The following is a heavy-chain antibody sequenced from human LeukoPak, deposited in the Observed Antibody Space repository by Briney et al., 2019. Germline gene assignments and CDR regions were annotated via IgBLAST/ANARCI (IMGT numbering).Heavy chain of an antibody. CDR3: ATSDGDYLQIRGNAFDL. D-gene: IGHD4-17*01. CDR1: GQTLNEVS. CDR2: FDPEDFKT. V-gene: IGHV1-24*01. Sequence: DSVKVSCKISGQTLNEVSMHWMRQAPGKGLEWMGGFDPEDFKTIYAHKFQGRVTMTEDTSTDIAYMELRSLRSEDTALYYCATSDGDYLQIRGNAFDLWGQGTMVTVSS. J-gene: IGHJ3*01.